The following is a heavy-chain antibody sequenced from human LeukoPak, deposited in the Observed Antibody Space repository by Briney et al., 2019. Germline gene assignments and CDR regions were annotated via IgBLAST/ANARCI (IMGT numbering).Heavy chain of an antibody. V-gene: IGHV4-59*08. CDR3: ARLGYCSGGSRRSDNWFDP. CDR1: GGSISSYY. CDR2: IYYSGST. D-gene: IGHD2-15*01. Sequence: SDTLSLTCTVSGGSISSYYWSWIRQPPGKGLEWIGYIYYSGSTNYNPSLKSRVTISVDTSKNQFSLVLSSVTAADTAVYYCARLGYCSGGSRRSDNWFDPWGQGTLVTVSS. J-gene: IGHJ5*02.